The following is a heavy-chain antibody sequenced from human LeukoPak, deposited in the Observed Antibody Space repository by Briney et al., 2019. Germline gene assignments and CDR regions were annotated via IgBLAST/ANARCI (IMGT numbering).Heavy chain of an antibody. V-gene: IGHV3-7*04. CDR2: IMQDGSEK. D-gene: IGHD5-24*01. Sequence: QPRGSLRLSCAASGFTLSYYWMTWVRRAPGKGLEWVANIMQDGSEKYYVDSVKGRFTISRDNAKNSLYLQMNSLRAEDTAVYYCARHSAGYTTFFDYWGQGTLVTVS. J-gene: IGHJ4*02. CDR1: GFTLSYYW. CDR3: ARHSAGYTTFFDY.